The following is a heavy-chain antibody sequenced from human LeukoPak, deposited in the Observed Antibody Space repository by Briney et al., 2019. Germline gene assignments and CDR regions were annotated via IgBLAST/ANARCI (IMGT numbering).Heavy chain of an antibody. J-gene: IGHJ4*02. D-gene: IGHD3-10*01. Sequence: SVKVSCKASGGTCSSYAISWVRQAPGQGLEWMGRIIPIFGIANYAQKFQGRVTITADKSTSTAYMELSSLRSEDTAVYYCARSVYGSGSSYFDYWGQGTLVTVSS. CDR3: ARSVYGSGSSYFDY. V-gene: IGHV1-69*04. CDR1: GGTCSSYA. CDR2: IIPIFGIA.